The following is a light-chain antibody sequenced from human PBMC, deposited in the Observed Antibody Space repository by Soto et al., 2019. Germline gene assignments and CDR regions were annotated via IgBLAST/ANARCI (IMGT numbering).Light chain of an antibody. Sequence: QSVLTQPRSVSGSPGQSVTISCTGTSRDVGGYNYVSWYQQHPGKGPNVMIYDVSERPSGVPDRFSGSKSGNTASLTISGLQAEDEADYYCCSYAGSPRYVFGTGTQLTVL. V-gene: IGLV2-11*01. CDR3: CSYAGSPRYV. J-gene: IGLJ1*01. CDR2: DVS. CDR1: SRDVGGYNY.